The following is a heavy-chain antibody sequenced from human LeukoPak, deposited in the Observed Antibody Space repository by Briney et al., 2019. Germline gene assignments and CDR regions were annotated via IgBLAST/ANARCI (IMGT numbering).Heavy chain of an antibody. Sequence: GGTLRLSCAASGFTFSSYGMSWVRQAPGKGLEWVSAISGSGGSTYYADSVKGRFTISRDNSKNTLYLQMNSLRAEDTAVYYCARRAGGLARNNWFDPWGQGTLVTVSS. CDR1: GFTFSSYG. CDR3: ARRAGGLARNNWFDP. J-gene: IGHJ5*02. V-gene: IGHV3-23*01. D-gene: IGHD3-16*01. CDR2: ISGSGGST.